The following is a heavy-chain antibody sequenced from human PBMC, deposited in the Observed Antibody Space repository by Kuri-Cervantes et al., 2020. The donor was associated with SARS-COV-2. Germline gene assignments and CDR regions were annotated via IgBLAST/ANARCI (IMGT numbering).Heavy chain of an antibody. J-gene: IGHJ5*02. CDR1: GGSISSGGYY. V-gene: IGHV4-30-2*01. CDR3: ARARIAAAGYNWFDP. Sequence: TLSLTCTVSGGSISSGGYYWSWIRQPPGKGLEWIGYIYHSGSTYYNPSLKSRVTISVDRSKNQFSLKLSSVTAADTAVYYCARARIAAAGYNWFDPWGQGTLVTVSS. CDR2: IYHSGST. D-gene: IGHD6-13*01.